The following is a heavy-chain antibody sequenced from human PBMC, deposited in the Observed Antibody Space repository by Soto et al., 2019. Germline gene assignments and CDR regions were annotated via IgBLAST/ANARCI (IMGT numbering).Heavy chain of an antibody. D-gene: IGHD3-22*01. CDR3: AKEQYDSSGYYPNWFDP. J-gene: IGHJ5*02. CDR1: GFTFSSYG. V-gene: IGHV3-30*18. Sequence: QVQLVESGGGVVQPGRSLRLSCAASGFTFSSYGMHWVRQAPGKGLEWVAVISYDGSNKYYADSVKGRFTISRDNSKNTLYLQMNSLRAEDTAVYYCAKEQYDSSGYYPNWFDPWGQGTLVTVSS. CDR2: ISYDGSNK.